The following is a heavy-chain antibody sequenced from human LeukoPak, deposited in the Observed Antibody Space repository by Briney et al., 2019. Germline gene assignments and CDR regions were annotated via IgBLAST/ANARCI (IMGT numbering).Heavy chain of an antibody. CDR3: ARESGYYDSSGYYYGPKWFDP. CDR2: ISSSSNYI. V-gene: IGHV3-21*01. J-gene: IGHJ5*02. Sequence: GGSLRLSCAASGFTFITYSMNWVRQAPGKGLEWVSSISSSSNYIYYADSVKGRFTISRDNAKNSLYLQMNSLRAEDTAVYYCARESGYYDSSGYYYGPKWFDPWGQGTLVTVSS. CDR1: GFTFITYS. D-gene: IGHD3-22*01.